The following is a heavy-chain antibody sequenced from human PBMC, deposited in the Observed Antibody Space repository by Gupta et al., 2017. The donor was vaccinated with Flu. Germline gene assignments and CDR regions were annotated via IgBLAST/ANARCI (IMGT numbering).Heavy chain of an antibody. CDR3: ARGGHYDFWSGYYNYYYYMDV. J-gene: IGHJ6*03. V-gene: IGHV1-18*01. CDR2: ISAYNGNT. Sequence: EWMGWISAYNGNTNYAQKGQGRVTMTTDTSTSTAYMELRSLRSDDTAVYYCARGGHYDFWSGYYNYYYYMDVWGKGTTVTVSS. D-gene: IGHD3-3*01.